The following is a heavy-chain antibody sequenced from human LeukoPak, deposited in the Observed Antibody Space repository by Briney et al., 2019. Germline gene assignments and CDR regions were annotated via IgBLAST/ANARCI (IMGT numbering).Heavy chain of an antibody. D-gene: IGHD3-22*01. J-gene: IGHJ4*02. V-gene: IGHV3-11*01. CDR2: ISSAARSL. CDR3: AREGGDMIVPGDSPSY. Sequence: GGSLRLSCTGSGFTFSDHFMTWIRQAPGKGLEWVSSISSAARSLHYTDSVKGRFTISRDNAKNSLYLEMSSLRVEDTAVYYCAREGGDMIVPGDSPSYWGQGTLVTVSS. CDR1: GFTFSDHF.